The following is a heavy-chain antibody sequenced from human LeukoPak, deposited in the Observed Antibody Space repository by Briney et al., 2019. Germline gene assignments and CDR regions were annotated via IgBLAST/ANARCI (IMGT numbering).Heavy chain of an antibody. CDR3: AKDGSSSWHDAFDI. CDR2: ISYDGSNK. J-gene: IGHJ3*02. V-gene: IGHV3-30*18. CDR1: GFTFSSYA. D-gene: IGHD6-13*01. Sequence: GGSLRLSCAASGFTFSSYAMSWVRQAPGKGLEWVAVISYDGSNKYYADSVKGRFTISRDNSKNTLYLQMNSLRAEDTAVYYCAKDGSSSWHDAFDIWGQGTMVTVSS.